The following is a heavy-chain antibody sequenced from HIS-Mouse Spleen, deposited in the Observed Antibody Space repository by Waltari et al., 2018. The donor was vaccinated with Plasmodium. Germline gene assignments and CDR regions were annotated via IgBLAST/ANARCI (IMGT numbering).Heavy chain of an antibody. CDR1: GYTFTGYY. Sequence: QVPLVQSGAAVTKPGAPVKVSCKASGYTFTGYYMHWVRQAPGQGLEWMGWINPNSGGTNYAQKFQGRVTMTRDTSISTAYMELSRLRSDDTAVYYCARDNFAAGNFDYWGQGTLVTVSS. V-gene: IGHV1-2*02. CDR2: INPNSGGT. J-gene: IGHJ4*02. CDR3: ARDNFAAGNFDY. D-gene: IGHD6-13*01.